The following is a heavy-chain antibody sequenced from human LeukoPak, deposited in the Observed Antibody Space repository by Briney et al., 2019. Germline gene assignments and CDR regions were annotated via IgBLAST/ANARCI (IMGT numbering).Heavy chain of an antibody. J-gene: IGHJ1*01. V-gene: IGHV4-39*07. CDR3: ARAYYDFWSGYKNEYFQH. Sequence: PSETLSLTCTVSGGSISSSSYYWGWIRQPPGKGLEWIGSIYYSGSTYYNPSLKSRVTISVDTSKNQFSLKLSSVTAADTAVYYCARAYYDFWSGYKNEYFQHWGQGTLVTVSS. D-gene: IGHD3-3*01. CDR1: GGSISSSSYY. CDR2: IYYSGST.